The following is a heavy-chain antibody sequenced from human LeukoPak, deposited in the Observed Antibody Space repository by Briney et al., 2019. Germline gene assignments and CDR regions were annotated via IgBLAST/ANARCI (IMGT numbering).Heavy chain of an antibody. CDR3: ARRNYCGGDCSFDY. CDR2: ISAYNGNT. Sequence: ASVKVSCKASGYTFTSYGISWVRQAPGQGLEWMGWISAYNGNTNYAQKLQGRVTMTTDTSTSTVYMELRSLRSDDTAVYYCARRNYCGGDCSFDYWGQGTLVTVSS. D-gene: IGHD2-21*02. J-gene: IGHJ4*02. V-gene: IGHV1-18*01. CDR1: GYTFTSYG.